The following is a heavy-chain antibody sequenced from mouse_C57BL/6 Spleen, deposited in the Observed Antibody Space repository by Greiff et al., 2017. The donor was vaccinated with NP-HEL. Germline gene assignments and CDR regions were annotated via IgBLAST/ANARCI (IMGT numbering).Heavy chain of an antibody. V-gene: IGHV1-15*01. J-gene: IGHJ3*01. CDR2: IDPETGGT. Sequence: VKLMESGAELVRPGASVTLSCKASGYTFTDYEMHWVKQTPVHGLEWIGAIDPETGGTAYNQKFKGKAILTADKSSSTAYMELRSLTSEDSAVYYCTRYGSSYEGFAYWGQGTLVTVSA. D-gene: IGHD1-1*01. CDR1: GYTFTDYE. CDR3: TRYGSSYEGFAY.